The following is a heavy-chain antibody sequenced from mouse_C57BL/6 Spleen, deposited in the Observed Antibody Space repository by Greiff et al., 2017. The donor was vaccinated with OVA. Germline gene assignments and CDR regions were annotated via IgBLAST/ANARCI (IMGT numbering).Heavy chain of an antibody. Sequence: EVKVVESEGGLVQPGSSMKLSCTASGFTFSDYYMAWVRQVPEKGLEWVANINYDGSSTYYLDSLKSRFIISGDNAKNILYLQMSSLKSEDTATYYWARGGLRQGAWFAYWGQGTLVTVSA. V-gene: IGHV5-16*01. CDR3: ARGGLRQGAWFAY. CDR2: INYDGSST. D-gene: IGHD2-4*01. J-gene: IGHJ3*01. CDR1: GFTFSDYY.